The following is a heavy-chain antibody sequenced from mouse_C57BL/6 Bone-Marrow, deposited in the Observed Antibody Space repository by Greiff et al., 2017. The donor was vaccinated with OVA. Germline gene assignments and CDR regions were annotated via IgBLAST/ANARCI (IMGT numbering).Heavy chain of an antibody. D-gene: IGHD2-4*01. J-gene: IGHJ1*03. CDR2: ISNGGGST. CDR3: ARQGYDYDWYFDV. V-gene: IGHV5-12*01. Sequence: EVQGVESGGGLVQPGGSLKLSCAASGFTFSDYYMYWVRQTPEKRLGWVAYISNGGGSTYYPDTVKGRFTISRDNAKNTLYLQMSRLKSEDTAMYYCARQGYDYDWYFDVWGTGTTVTVSS. CDR1: GFTFSDYY.